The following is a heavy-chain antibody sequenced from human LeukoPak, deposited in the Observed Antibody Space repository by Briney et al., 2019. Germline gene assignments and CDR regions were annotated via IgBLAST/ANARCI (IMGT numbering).Heavy chain of an antibody. D-gene: IGHD3-22*01. Sequence: GGSLRLSCAASGFTFSDYYMSWIRQAPGKGLELVSYISGSGSTIYYADAVKGRFTISRDNAENSLYLQMNSLRAEDTAVYYCARRDSSRGYYIPWGQGTLVTVSS. CDR2: ISGSGSTI. V-gene: IGHV3-11*04. CDR3: ARRDSSRGYYIP. J-gene: IGHJ1*01. CDR1: GFTFSDYY.